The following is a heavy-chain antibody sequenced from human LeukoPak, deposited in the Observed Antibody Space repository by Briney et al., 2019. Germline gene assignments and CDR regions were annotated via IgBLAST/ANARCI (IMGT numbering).Heavy chain of an antibody. D-gene: IGHD3-22*01. CDR3: ATDRIFSGSSGYYRYFDY. CDR1: GYTFTNYY. CDR2: INPSGDTT. Sequence: ASVKVSCKASGYTFTNYYLHWVRQAPGQGLAWMGIINPSGDTTRYVEKFQGRVTMTEDTSTDTAYMELSSLRSEDTAVYYCATDRIFSGSSGYYRYFDYWGQGTLVTVSS. J-gene: IGHJ4*02. V-gene: IGHV1-46*01.